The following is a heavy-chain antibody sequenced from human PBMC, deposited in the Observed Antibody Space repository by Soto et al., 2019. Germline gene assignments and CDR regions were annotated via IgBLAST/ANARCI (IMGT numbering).Heavy chain of an antibody. CDR3: ATYTSLDY. V-gene: IGHV3-53*01. D-gene: IGHD2-2*02. CDR2: IYSGGST. J-gene: IGHJ4*02. Sequence: LRLSCAASGFTVSNNYMSWVRQAPGKGLEWVSLIYSGGSTFYADSVKGRFTISRDNSKNTLFLQMNSLRAEDTAVYFCATYTSLDYWGQGTLVTVPS. CDR1: GFTVSNNY.